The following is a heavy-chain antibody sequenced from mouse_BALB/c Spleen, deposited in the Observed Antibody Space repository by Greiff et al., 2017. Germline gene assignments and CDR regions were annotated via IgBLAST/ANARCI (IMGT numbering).Heavy chain of an antibody. J-gene: IGHJ3*01. V-gene: IGHV1-54*01. CDR1: GYAFTNYL. Sequence: QVQLQQSGAELVRPGTSVKVSCKASGYAFTNYLIEWVKQRPGQGLEWIGVFNPGSGGTNYNEKFKGKATLTADKSSSTAYMQLSSLTSDDSAVYFCARSFYDGYYAWFAYWGQGTLVTVSA. D-gene: IGHD2-3*01. CDR2: FNPGSGGT. CDR3: ARSFYDGYYAWFAY.